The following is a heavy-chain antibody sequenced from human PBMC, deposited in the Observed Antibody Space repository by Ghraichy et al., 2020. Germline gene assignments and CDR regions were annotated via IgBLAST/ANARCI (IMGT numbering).Heavy chain of an antibody. CDR3: ASPWTTVTTHPGWYFDL. V-gene: IGHV4-39*01. CDR2: IYYSGST. D-gene: IGHD4-17*01. Sequence: SETLSLTCTVSGGSISSSSDYWGWIRQPPGKGLEWIGSIYYSGSTYYNPSLKSRVTIYVDTSKNQFSLKLSSVTAVYTAVYYCASPWTTVTTHPGWYFDLWGRGTLVTVSS. CDR1: GGSISSSSDY. J-gene: IGHJ2*01.